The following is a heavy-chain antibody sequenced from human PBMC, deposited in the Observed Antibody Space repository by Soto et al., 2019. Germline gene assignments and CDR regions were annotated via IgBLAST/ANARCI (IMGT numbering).Heavy chain of an antibody. V-gene: IGHV3-30*03. Sequence: PGGSLRLSCAASGFTFSSYVMHWVRQAPGKGLEWVAVISYDGSNKYYADSVKGRFTISRDNSKNTLYLQMNSLRAEDTAVYYCARTYSSSADYWGQGTLVTVSS. D-gene: IGHD6-13*01. CDR3: ARTYSSSADY. CDR2: ISYDGSNK. CDR1: GFTFSSYV. J-gene: IGHJ4*02.